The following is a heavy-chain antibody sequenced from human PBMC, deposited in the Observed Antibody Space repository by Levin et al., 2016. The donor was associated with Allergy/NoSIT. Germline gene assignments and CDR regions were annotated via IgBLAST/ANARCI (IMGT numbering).Heavy chain of an antibody. V-gene: IGHV3-7*01. D-gene: IGHD2-15*01. Sequence: GESLKISCAASGFTFRVSWMGWVRQAPGKGLEWVANIKEDGSEVYYLDSVKGRFTVSRDSAKSSLSLQMNSLRVEDTAVYYCAGDRNDIRWSYYWGQGTLVTVSP. CDR2: IKEDGSEV. CDR1: GFTFRVSW. J-gene: IGHJ4*02. CDR3: AGDRNDIRWSYY.